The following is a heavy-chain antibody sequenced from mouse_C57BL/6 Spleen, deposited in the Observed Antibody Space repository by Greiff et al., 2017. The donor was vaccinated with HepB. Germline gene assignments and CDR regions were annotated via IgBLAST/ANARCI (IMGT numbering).Heavy chain of an antibody. D-gene: IGHD1-1*01. J-gene: IGHJ1*03. CDR3: ARDYGSGCDV. CDR1: GYTFTSYW. Sequence: VQLQQSGAELVMPGASVKLSCKASGYTFTSYWMHWVKQRPGQGLEWIGEIDPSDSYTNYNQKFKGKSTLTVDKSSSTAYMQLSSLTSEDSAVYYCARDYGSGCDVWGTGTTVTVSS. CDR2: IDPSDSYT. V-gene: IGHV1-69*01.